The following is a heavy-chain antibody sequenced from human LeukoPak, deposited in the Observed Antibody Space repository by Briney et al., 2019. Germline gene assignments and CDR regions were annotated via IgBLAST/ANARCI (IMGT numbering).Heavy chain of an antibody. CDR1: GYTFTGYY. J-gene: IGHJ3*02. D-gene: IGHD2-15*01. CDR3: ASRNRVYCSGGSRYSSNGAFDI. CDR2: INPNSGGT. V-gene: IGHV1-2*06. Sequence: ASVKVSCKASGYTFTGYYMHWVRQAPGQGLEWMGRINPNSGGTNYAQKFQGRVTMTRDTSISTAYMELSRLRSDDTAVYYCASRNRVYCSGGSRYSSNGAFDIWGQGTMVTVSS.